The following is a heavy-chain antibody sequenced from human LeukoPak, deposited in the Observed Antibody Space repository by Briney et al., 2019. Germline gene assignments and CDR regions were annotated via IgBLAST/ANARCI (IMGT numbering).Heavy chain of an antibody. Sequence: GGSLRLSCVASGFTFDDYGIHWVRQAPGKGLEWVSGISWNSGCTGYADSVKGRFTISRDNAKNSLYLQMNSLRAEDTALYYCATEVYYDSSGYYSGIGYWGQGTLVTVSS. J-gene: IGHJ4*02. CDR3: ATEVYYDSSGYYSGIGY. CDR1: GFTFDDYG. V-gene: IGHV3-9*01. CDR2: ISWNSGCT. D-gene: IGHD3-22*01.